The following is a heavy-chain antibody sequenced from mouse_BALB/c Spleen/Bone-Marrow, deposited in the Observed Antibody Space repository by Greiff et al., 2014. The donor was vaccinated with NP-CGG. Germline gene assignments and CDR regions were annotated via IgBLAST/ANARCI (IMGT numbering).Heavy chain of an antibody. CDR3: ARRGDSSGYPFAY. CDR1: GYTFTSYW. V-gene: IGHV1-7*01. CDR2: INPSTGYT. Sequence: QVQLQQSGAELAKPGASVKMSCKASGYTFTSYWMHWVKQRPGQGLGWIEYINPSTGYTEHNQRFKDKATLTADKSSSTAYMQLSSLTSEDSAVYYCARRGDSSGYPFAYWGQGTLVTVSA. D-gene: IGHD3-2*01. J-gene: IGHJ3*01.